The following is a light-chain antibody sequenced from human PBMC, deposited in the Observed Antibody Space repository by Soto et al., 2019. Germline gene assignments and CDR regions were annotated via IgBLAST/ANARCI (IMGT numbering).Light chain of an antibody. V-gene: IGKV1-5*01. CDR1: HSISGW. Sequence: DIQLTQSPSTLSASVGDRVAITCRASHSISGWVAWYQQKAGKVPTLLIYGASNLQPGVPSRFSGSGSETEFTLTISRLQPDDFATYFCHSRAFGQGTRLEIK. CDR3: HSRA. CDR2: GAS. J-gene: IGKJ5*01.